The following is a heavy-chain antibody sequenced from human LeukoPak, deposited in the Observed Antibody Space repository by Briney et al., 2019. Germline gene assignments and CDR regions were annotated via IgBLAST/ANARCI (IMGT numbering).Heavy chain of an antibody. CDR1: GFTFRSYA. CDR3: AASVTTEAFDI. V-gene: IGHV3-23*01. J-gene: IGHJ3*02. Sequence: GGSLRLSCEASGFTFRSYAMTWVRQAPGKGLEWVSAISGSGGSTYYADSVKGRLTISRDNSKNTLYLQMNSLRAEDTAVYYCAASVTTEAFDIWGQGTMVTVSS. CDR2: ISGSGGST. D-gene: IGHD4-17*01.